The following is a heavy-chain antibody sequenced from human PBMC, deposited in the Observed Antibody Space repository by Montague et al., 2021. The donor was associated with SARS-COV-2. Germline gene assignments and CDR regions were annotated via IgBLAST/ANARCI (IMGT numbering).Heavy chain of an antibody. CDR3: ARSYGTTVVTRAFDY. V-gene: IGHV2-70*01. Sequence: PALGKPTQTLTLTCTFSGFSLSTSGMCVSWIRQPPGKALEWLTLIDWDDDKYYSTSLKTRLTISKDTSKDRVVLTMTNMDPVDTATYYCARSYGTTVVTRAFDYWGQGTLVTVSS. CDR1: GFSLSTSGMC. J-gene: IGHJ4*02. CDR2: IDWDDDK. D-gene: IGHD4-23*01.